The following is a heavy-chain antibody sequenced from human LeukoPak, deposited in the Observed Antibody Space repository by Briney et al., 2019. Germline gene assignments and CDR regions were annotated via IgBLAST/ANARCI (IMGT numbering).Heavy chain of an antibody. CDR2: IYTSGST. CDR3: AGASSGRLQRTEN. CDR1: GGSISSGSYY. V-gene: IGHV4-61*02. J-gene: IGHJ4*02. D-gene: IGHD1-26*01. Sequence: SETLSLTCTVSGGSISSGSYYWSWIRQPAGKGLEWIGRIYTSGSTNYNPSLKSRVTISLDTSENQFSLKLSSVTAADTAVYYCAGASSGRLQRTENWGQGTLVTVSS.